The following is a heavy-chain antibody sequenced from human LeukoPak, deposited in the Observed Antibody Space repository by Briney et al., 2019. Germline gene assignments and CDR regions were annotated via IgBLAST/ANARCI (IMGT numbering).Heavy chain of an antibody. CDR1: GFAFSTYA. J-gene: IGHJ3*01. D-gene: IGHD2-8*01. Sequence: GGSLRLSCAASGFAFSTYAMTWLRQAPGKGLEWVSALSASGGNTYYADSVKGRFTISRDNSEKSLYLQMSSLRVEDTAVYYCAKGKINHNGAFDAWGQGTRVTVSS. V-gene: IGHV3-23*01. CDR3: AKGKINHNGAFDA. CDR2: LSASGGNT.